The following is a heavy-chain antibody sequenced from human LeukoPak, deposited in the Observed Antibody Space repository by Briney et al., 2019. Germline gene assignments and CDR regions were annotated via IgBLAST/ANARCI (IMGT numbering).Heavy chain of an antibody. CDR3: ARGRHGYYFDY. J-gene: IGHJ4*02. CDR1: GFMFSRYA. Sequence: GGSLRLSCAASGFMFSRYAMIWVRQTPGKGLEWVSAITETGAGTYYADSVKGRFTMSRDNSRNTVYLQMDSLRAEDTAVYYCARGRHGYYFDYWGQGTLVTVSS. V-gene: IGHV3-23*01. CDR2: ITETGAGT. D-gene: IGHD2-2*03.